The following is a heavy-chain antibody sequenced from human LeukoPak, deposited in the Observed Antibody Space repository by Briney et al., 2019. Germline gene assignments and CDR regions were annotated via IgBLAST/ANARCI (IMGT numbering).Heavy chain of an antibody. CDR2: ISWNSGSI. J-gene: IGHJ6*03. CDR3: AKDTVGGRTGYYDFWSGYLNYYYYMDV. V-gene: IGHV3-9*01. Sequence: GGSLRLSCAASGFTFDDYAMHWVRQAPGKGLEWVSGISWNSGSIGYADSVKGRFTISRDNAKNSLYLQMNSLRAEDTALYYCAKDTVGGRTGYYDFWSGYLNYYYYMDVWGKGTTVTVSS. D-gene: IGHD3-3*01. CDR1: GFTFDDYA.